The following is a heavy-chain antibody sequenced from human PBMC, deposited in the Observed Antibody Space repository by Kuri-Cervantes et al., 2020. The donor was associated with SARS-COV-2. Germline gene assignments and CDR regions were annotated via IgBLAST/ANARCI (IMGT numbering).Heavy chain of an antibody. Sequence: ASVKVSCKASSYTFSSYGITWVRQAPGQGLEWMGIINPSGGSTSYAQKFQGRVTMTRDTSTSTVYMELSSLRSEDTAVYYCARTTGPYGMDVWGQGTTVTVSS. D-gene: IGHD1-14*01. V-gene: IGHV1-46*01. CDR1: SYTFSSYG. CDR2: INPSGGST. J-gene: IGHJ6*02. CDR3: ARTTGPYGMDV.